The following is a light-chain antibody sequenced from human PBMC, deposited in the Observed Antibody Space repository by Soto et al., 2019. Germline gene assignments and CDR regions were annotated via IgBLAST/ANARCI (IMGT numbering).Light chain of an antibody. CDR2: EGT. CDR1: NNDFGNYNL. Sequence: QSVLTQPASVSGSPGQSITISCTGTNNDFGNYNLVSWYQQHPGKAPKFIIFEGTKRPSGVSNRFSGSKSGNTASLTVSGLQAEDEADYYCCSYAGSSTLVFGTGTKLTVL. J-gene: IGLJ1*01. CDR3: CSYAGSSTLV. V-gene: IGLV2-23*01.